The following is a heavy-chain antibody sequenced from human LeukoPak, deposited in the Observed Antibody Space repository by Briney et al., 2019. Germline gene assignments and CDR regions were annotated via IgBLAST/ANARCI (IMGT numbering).Heavy chain of an antibody. Sequence: PGGSLRLSCTASGLRFSDLWMHCGRQAPGKGLVWVSRIRGDWHDTTYADSVKGRFTISRDNAQNTLYLQMNSLRVEDTAVYYCASDRVLGSGSLDNWGQGTLVTVSS. CDR2: IRGDWHDT. CDR3: ASDRVLGSGSLDN. J-gene: IGHJ4*02. V-gene: IGHV3-74*01. CDR1: GLRFSDLW. D-gene: IGHD3-10*01.